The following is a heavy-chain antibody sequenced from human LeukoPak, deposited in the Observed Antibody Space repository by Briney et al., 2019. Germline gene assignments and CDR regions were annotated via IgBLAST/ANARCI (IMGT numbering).Heavy chain of an antibody. Sequence: PGRSLRLSCAASGFTFSSYGMHWVRQAPGKGLEWVAVISYDGSNKYYADSVKGRFTISRDNSKNTLYLQMNSLRAEDTAVYYCAKESLGYWGQGTLVTVSS. CDR3: AKESLGY. J-gene: IGHJ4*02. D-gene: IGHD3-16*01. V-gene: IGHV3-30*18. CDR1: GFTFSSYG. CDR2: ISYDGSNK.